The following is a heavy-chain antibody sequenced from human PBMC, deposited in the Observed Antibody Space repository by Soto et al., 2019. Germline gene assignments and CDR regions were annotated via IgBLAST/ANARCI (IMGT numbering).Heavy chain of an antibody. J-gene: IGHJ4*02. CDR3: AKGGRQWLVTSDFNY. Sequence: GGSLRLSCVASGFSFSTNFLHWVRQAPGKGLEWVAVMSPSGAEKYYTDSVKGRFTISRDNSKNTLYLEMTSLRAEDTAVYYCAKGGRQWLVTSDFNYWGQGALVTGSS. D-gene: IGHD6-19*01. CDR2: MSPSGAEK. V-gene: IGHV3-30-3*01. CDR1: GFSFSTNF.